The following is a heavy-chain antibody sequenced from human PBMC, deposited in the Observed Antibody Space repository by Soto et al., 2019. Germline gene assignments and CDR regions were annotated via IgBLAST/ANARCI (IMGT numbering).Heavy chain of an antibody. D-gene: IGHD6-6*01. Sequence: QVQLVQSGAEVKKPGASVKVSCKASGYTFTSYDMRWVRQAPGQGLEWMGIINPSGGSTSYAQKFQGRVTMTMNTYTRTVYMGLSSLGSADTAVYCCSLRSYDYYYVMDVWGQGTTVTVSS. CDR2: INPSGGST. CDR1: GYTFTSYD. J-gene: IGHJ6*02. CDR3: SLRSYDYYYVMDV. V-gene: IGHV1-46*01.